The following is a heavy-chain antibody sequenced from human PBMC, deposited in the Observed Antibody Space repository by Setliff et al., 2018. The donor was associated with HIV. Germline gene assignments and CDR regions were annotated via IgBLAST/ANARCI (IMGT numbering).Heavy chain of an antibody. CDR3: ARGIPRGTVFGVVGYFDY. Sequence: GASVKVSCKASGGTFSSYITAWVRQAPGQGLEWMGGIHPIFGTTNYARDFLGRVSITADESTKTAYMELSSLRSDDSAIYYCARGIPRGTVFGVVGYFDYWGQGTPVTVSS. V-gene: IGHV1-69*13. J-gene: IGHJ4*02. CDR2: IHPIFGTT. D-gene: IGHD3-3*01. CDR1: GGTFSSYI.